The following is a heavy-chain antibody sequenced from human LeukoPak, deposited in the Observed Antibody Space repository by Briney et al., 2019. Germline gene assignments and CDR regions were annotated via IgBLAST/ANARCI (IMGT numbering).Heavy chain of an antibody. Sequence: GGSLRLSCAASGFTLSSYAMSWVRQAPGKGLEWVSSISASGGSTNYADSVKGRFTISRDNSKNTVYLQMNSLKTEDTAVYYCTRATISSSGYFPHYHYYYYMDVWGKGTTVTVSS. J-gene: IGHJ6*03. D-gene: IGHD3-22*01. CDR2: ISASGGST. V-gene: IGHV3-23*01. CDR3: TRATISSSGYFPHYHYYYYMDV. CDR1: GFTLSSYA.